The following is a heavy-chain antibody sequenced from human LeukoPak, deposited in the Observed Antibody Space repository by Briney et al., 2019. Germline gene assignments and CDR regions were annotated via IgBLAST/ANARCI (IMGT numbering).Heavy chain of an antibody. CDR1: GYTFTSYG. CDR2: ISAYNGNT. Sequence: ASVKVSCKASGYTFTSYGLSWVRQAPGQGLEWMGSISAYNGNTNYAQKLQGRVTMTTDTSTSTAYMELRSLRSDDTAVYYCARVIGSPPYYYYYYMDVWGKGTTVTVSS. D-gene: IGHD3-10*01. CDR3: ARVIGSPPYYYYYYMDV. J-gene: IGHJ6*03. V-gene: IGHV1-18*01.